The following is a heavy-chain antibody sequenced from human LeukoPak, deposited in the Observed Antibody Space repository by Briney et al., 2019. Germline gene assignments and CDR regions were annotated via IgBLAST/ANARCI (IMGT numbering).Heavy chain of an antibody. CDR1: GGSFSGYY. V-gene: IGHV4-34*01. Sequence: SETLSLTCAVYGGSFSGYYWSWIRQPPGKGLEWIGEINHSGSINYNPSLKSRVTISVDTSKNQFSLKLSSVTAADTAVYYCARGLRIAAAVFYYYYGMDVWGQGTTVTVSS. CDR3: ARGLRIAAAVFYYYYGMDV. D-gene: IGHD6-13*01. CDR2: INHSGSI. J-gene: IGHJ6*02.